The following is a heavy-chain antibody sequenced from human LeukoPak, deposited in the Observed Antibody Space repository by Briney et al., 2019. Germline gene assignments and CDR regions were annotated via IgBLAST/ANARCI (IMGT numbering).Heavy chain of an antibody. J-gene: IGHJ4*02. Sequence: PGGSLRLSCAASGFDLRTYRMTWVRQAPGKGLEWVANIKPDGSDKNYMDSVKGRFTISRDNAKNSLYLQMNSLRAEDTAMYYCARQTDRDAYNRYWGQGTLVTVSS. V-gene: IGHV3-7*05. CDR3: ARQTDRDAYNRY. CDR2: IKPDGSDK. CDR1: GFDLRTYR. D-gene: IGHD5-24*01.